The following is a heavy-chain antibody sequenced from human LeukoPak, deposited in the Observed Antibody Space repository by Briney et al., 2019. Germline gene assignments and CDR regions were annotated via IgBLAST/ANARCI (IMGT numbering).Heavy chain of an antibody. CDR3: ILTTLPY. V-gene: IGHV3-30*03. CDR2: ISYDGSNK. Sequence: GSLRLSCAASGFTFSSYGMHWVRQAPGKGLEWVAVISYDGSNKYYADSVKGRFTISRDNSKNTLYLQMNSLRAEDTAVYYCILTTLPYWGQGTLVTVSS. D-gene: IGHD4-11*01. CDR1: GFTFSSYG. J-gene: IGHJ4*02.